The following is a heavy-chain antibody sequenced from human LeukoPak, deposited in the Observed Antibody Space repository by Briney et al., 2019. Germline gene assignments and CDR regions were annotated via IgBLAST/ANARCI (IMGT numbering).Heavy chain of an antibody. D-gene: IGHD6-19*01. J-gene: IGHJ4*02. CDR2: ISSSSSTI. V-gene: IGHV3-48*01. CDR3: ARSYSSGWRYFDY. CDR1: GFTFSSYS. Sequence: GGSLRLSCAASGFTFSSYSMNWVRQAPGKGLEWVPYISSSSSTIYYADSVKGRFTISRDNSKNTLYLQMNSLRAEDTAVYYCARSYSSGWRYFDYWGQGTLVTVSS.